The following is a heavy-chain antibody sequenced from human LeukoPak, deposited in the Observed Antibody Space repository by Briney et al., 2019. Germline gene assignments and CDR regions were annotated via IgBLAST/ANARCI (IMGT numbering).Heavy chain of an antibody. CDR3: ARHLSGVTGYTYGRGTDY. J-gene: IGHJ4*02. D-gene: IGHD5-18*01. V-gene: IGHV3-7*01. CDR1: GFTFSSYW. CDR2: IKKDGSEK. Sequence: QTGGSLRLSCAASGFTFSSYWMSWVRQAPGKGLEWVANIKKDGSEKYYVDSVKGRFTISRDNAKTSLYLQMNSLRAEDTAVYYCARHLSGVTGYTYGRGTDYWGQGTLVTVSS.